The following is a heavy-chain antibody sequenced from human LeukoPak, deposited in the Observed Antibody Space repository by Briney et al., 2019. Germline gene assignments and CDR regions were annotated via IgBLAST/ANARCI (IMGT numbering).Heavy chain of an antibody. D-gene: IGHD2-8*01. V-gene: IGHV3-66*01. Sequence: GGSLRLSCVASGFSFSSDGMSWVRQAPGKGLEWVSVIYSGGSTYYSDSVKGRFTISRDNSKNTLYLQMNSLRAEDTAVYYCARVMRSYFDYWGQGTLVTVSS. CDR3: ARVMRSYFDY. CDR1: GFSFSSDG. J-gene: IGHJ4*02. CDR2: IYSGGST.